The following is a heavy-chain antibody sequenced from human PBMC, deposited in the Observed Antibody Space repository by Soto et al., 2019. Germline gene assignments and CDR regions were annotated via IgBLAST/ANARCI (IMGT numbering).Heavy chain of an antibody. CDR2: ISYDGSNK. Sequence: QVQLVESGGGVVQPGRSLRLSCAASGFTFSSYAMHWVRQAPGKGLEWVAVISYDGSNKYYADSVKGRFTISRDNSKNTLNLQMNSLRAEDTAVYYCARDHVVVAATFRASYYGMDVWGQGTTVTVSS. J-gene: IGHJ6*02. D-gene: IGHD2-15*01. V-gene: IGHV3-30-3*01. CDR3: ARDHVVVAATFRASYYGMDV. CDR1: GFTFSSYA.